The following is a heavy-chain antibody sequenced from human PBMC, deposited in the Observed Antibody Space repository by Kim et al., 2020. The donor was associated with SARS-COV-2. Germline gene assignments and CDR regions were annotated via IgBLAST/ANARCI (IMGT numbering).Heavy chain of an antibody. CDR2: IKEDGSEI. CDR1: GFTISSYW. V-gene: IGHV3-7*03. J-gene: IGHJ5*02. CDR3: ASRRFDP. Sequence: GGSLRLSCAGSGFTISSYWMNWVRQAPGKGLEWVANIKEDGSEIYYVDSVKGRFTISRDNAKNSVYLQMNSLRVEDTAVYYCASRRFDPWGQGTLVTVSS.